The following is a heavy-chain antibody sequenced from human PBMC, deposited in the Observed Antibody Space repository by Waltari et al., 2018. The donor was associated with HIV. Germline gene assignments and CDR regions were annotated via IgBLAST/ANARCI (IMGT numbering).Heavy chain of an antibody. CDR2: ISSSSRYI. D-gene: IGHD6-19*01. J-gene: IGHJ4*02. Sequence: EVQLVESGGGLVKPGGSLRLSCAVSGFTFRTYIMSWVRQAPGKGLEWVSCISSSSRYIYYADSVKGRFTISRDNAKNSLFLQMDSLRAEDTAVYYCARDGARQWLVQGGFDYWGQGALVTVSS. V-gene: IGHV3-21*01. CDR1: GFTFRTYI. CDR3: ARDGARQWLVQGGFDY.